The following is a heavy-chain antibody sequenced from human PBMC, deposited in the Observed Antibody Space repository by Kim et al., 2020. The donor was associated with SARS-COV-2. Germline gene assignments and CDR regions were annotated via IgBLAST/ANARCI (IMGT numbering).Heavy chain of an antibody. V-gene: IGHV3-74*01. Sequence: GGSLRLSCAASGFTFSSYWMHWVRQAPGKGLVWVSRINSDGSSTSYADSVKGRFTISRDNAKNTLYLQMNSLRAKDTAVYYCARGLWFGELLSWFDPWGQGTLVTVSS. CDR2: INSDGSST. CDR3: ARGLWFGELLSWFDP. CDR1: GFTFSSYW. J-gene: IGHJ5*02. D-gene: IGHD3-10*01.